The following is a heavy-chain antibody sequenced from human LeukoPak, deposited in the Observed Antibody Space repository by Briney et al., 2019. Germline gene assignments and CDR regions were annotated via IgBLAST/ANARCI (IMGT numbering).Heavy chain of an antibody. CDR2: IRYDGSNQ. V-gene: IGHV3-30*02. D-gene: IGHD3-3*01. J-gene: IGHJ4*02. Sequence: PGGSLRLSCAASGFTFSNYGMHWVRQAPGKGLEWVAFIRYDGSNQYYADSVKGRFTISRDNSKNTLYLQMNSLRAEDTAVYYCAKAEPITIFGVVIPEPNYWGQGTLVTVSS. CDR1: GFTFSNYG. CDR3: AKAEPITIFGVVIPEPNY.